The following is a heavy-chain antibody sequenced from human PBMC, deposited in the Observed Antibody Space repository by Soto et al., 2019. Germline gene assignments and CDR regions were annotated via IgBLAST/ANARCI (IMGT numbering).Heavy chain of an antibody. Sequence: QVQLVQSGAEVKKPGSSVKVSCKASGGTFSSYAISWVRQAPGQGLECMGGIIPIFGTANYAQKFQGRVTITADESTSTAYMELSSLRSEDTAVYYCARAGYCSSTSCFDYWGQGTLVTVSS. CDR3: ARAGYCSSTSCFDY. CDR2: IIPIFGTA. V-gene: IGHV1-69*01. J-gene: IGHJ4*02. D-gene: IGHD2-2*01. CDR1: GGTFSSYA.